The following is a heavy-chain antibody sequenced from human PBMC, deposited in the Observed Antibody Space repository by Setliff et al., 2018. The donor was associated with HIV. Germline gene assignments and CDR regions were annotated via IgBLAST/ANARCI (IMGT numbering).Heavy chain of an antibody. J-gene: IGHJ6*03. V-gene: IGHV4-39*01. CDR3: ARHITGWYDYYYYMDV. CDR2: IFYSGNT. D-gene: IGHD6-19*01. CDR1: GGSISNITYF. Sequence: SETLSLTCTVSGGSISNITYFWGWIRQPPGKGLEWIGSIFYSGNTYYNPSLKSRVTISVDTSKNQFSLKPRSVTAADTAVYYCARHITGWYDYYYYMDVWGKGNTVTVSS.